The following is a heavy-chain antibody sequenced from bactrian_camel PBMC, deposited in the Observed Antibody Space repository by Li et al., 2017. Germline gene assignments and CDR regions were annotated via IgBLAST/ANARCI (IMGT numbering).Heavy chain of an antibody. CDR3: AADGSIWGHARRLRVSEYRH. Sequence: VQPGGSLTLSCVVNGTTTSLNCMGWFRQPTGKDYEGVARIATGSGNTYYADSVKGRFTISQDNAKNTVYLQMNSLKPEDTALYYCAADGSIWGHARRLRVSEYRHWGQGTQVTVSS. CDR1: GTTTSLNC. J-gene: IGHJ4*01. CDR2: IATGSGNT. V-gene: IGHV3S25*01. D-gene: IGHD3*01.